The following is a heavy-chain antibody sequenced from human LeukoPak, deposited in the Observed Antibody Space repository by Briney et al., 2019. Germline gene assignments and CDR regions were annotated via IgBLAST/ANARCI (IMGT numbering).Heavy chain of an antibody. CDR3: AKSPACSGGTCYVFDY. CDR1: GFTFSSYA. CDR2: ISNTDGST. D-gene: IGHD2-15*01. J-gene: IGHJ4*02. Sequence: GGSLRLSCAASGFTFSSYAMSWVRQAPGKGLEWVSTISNTDGSTRYADSVKGRFTISRDTSKNMLYVQMNSLRPEDTAVYHCAKSPACSGGTCYVFDYWGQGALVTVSS. V-gene: IGHV3-23*01.